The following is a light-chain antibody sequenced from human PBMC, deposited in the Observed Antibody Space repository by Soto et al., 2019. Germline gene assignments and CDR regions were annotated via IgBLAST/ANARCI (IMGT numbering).Light chain of an antibody. CDR3: QQYSIWRT. J-gene: IGKJ1*01. CDR1: ESVSTN. V-gene: IGKV3-15*01. Sequence: EIEMTQSPATLYLAPGERVTLSSRASESVSTNLAVYQQKAGQAPRLLIYGASTRATGIPARFSGSGSGTEFTLTISGLQSDDFAVYYCQQYSIWRTFGQGTKVEIK. CDR2: GAS.